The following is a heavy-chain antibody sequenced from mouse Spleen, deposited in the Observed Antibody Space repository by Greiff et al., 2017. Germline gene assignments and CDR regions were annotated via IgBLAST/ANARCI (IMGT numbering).Heavy chain of an antibody. Sequence: QVQLQQPGAELVMPGASVKLSCKASGYTFTSYWMHWVKQRPGQGLEWIGEIDPSDSYTNYNQKFKGKATLTVDKSSSTAYMQLSSLTSEDSAVYYCARLGYYDAMDYWGQGTSVTVSS. V-gene: IGHV1-69*01. D-gene: IGHD2-2*01. J-gene: IGHJ4*01. CDR2: IDPSDSYT. CDR1: GYTFTSYW. CDR3: ARLGYYDAMDY.